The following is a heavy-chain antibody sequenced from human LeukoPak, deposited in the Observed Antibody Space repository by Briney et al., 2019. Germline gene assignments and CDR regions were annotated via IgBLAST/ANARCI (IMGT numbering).Heavy chain of an antibody. J-gene: IGHJ4*02. V-gene: IGHV3-53*01. Sequence: GSLRLSCAASGFTVSRNYMSWVRQAPGKGLEWVSVIYSGGSTFYADSVKGRFTISRDNSKNTLYLQMKSLRAEDTAVYYCARALWEGSIVGSEAHWGQGTLVTVSS. CDR3: ARALWEGSIVGSEAH. CDR1: GFTVSRNY. D-gene: IGHD1-26*01. CDR2: IYSGGST.